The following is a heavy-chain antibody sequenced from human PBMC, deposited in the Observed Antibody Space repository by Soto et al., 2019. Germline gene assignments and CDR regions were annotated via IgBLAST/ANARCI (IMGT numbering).Heavy chain of an antibody. V-gene: IGHV4-30-2*01. Sequence: QLQLQESGSGLVKPSQTLSLTCAVSGGSISSGGYSWGWIRQPPGKGLEWIGYIYHSGSTYYNPSCKSRVTPSVDRSKKQFSLKLSAVTAADTAVYYCARGARVGRWGQGTLVTVSS. J-gene: IGHJ4*02. CDR2: IYHSGST. CDR3: ARGARVGR. CDR1: GGSISSGGYS.